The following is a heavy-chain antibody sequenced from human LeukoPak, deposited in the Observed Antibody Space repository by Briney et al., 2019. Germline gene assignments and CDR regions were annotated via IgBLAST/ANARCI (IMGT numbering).Heavy chain of an antibody. CDR2: ISSSGSTI. Sequence: PGGSLRLSCAASGFTFSDYYMSWIRQAPGKGLEWVSYISSSGSTIYYADSVKGRFTISRDNAKNSLYLQMNSLRAEDTAVYYCARVSAIRDDFWSGTASVGYFDYWGQGTLVTVSS. CDR1: GFTFSDYY. D-gene: IGHD3-3*01. V-gene: IGHV3-11*04. CDR3: ARVSAIRDDFWSGTASVGYFDY. J-gene: IGHJ4*02.